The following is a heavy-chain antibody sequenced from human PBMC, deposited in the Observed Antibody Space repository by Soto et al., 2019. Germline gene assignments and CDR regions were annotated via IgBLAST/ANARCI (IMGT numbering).Heavy chain of an antibody. CDR2: ISYTVNT. CDR3: ARFCWYDGDAITNYYMDI. Sequence: LQESGPGLVKPSQTLSLTCSVFGDSISSRSYYWAWIRRPPGLGLEWIASISYTVNTYYNPSLPSRAAISGDTSKNQYSRKLSFVTAADTAVYYYARFCWYDGDAITNYYMDIWGNGATVTVSS. D-gene: IGHD4-17*01. V-gene: IGHV4-39*01. J-gene: IGHJ6*03. CDR1: GDSISSRSYY.